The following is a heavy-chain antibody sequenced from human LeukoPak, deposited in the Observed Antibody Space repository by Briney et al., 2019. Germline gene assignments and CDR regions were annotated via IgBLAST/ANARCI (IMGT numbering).Heavy chain of an antibody. D-gene: IGHD2-15*01. CDR3: AKEARPGYCSGGSCSWFDP. Sequence: SGGSLRLSCAASGFTFSSYAMSWVRQAPGKGLEWVSAISGSGGSTYYADSVKGRFTISRDNSKNTLYLQVNSLRVEDTAVYYCAKEARPGYCSGGSCSWFDPWGQGALVTVSS. V-gene: IGHV3-23*01. CDR1: GFTFSSYA. CDR2: ISGSGGST. J-gene: IGHJ5*02.